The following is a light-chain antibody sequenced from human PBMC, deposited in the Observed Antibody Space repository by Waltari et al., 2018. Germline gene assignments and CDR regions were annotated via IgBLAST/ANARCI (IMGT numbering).Light chain of an antibody. Sequence: QSALTQPPSASGSPGQSVTIPCTGTNSDVGGYNFVSWYQQHPGKAPKLMIYEVTERPSGVPDRFSGSKSGNTAFLTVSGLLAEDEADYYCSSFTDSDNWVFGGGTKLTVL. V-gene: IGLV2-8*01. J-gene: IGLJ3*02. CDR2: EVT. CDR1: NSDVGGYNF. CDR3: SSFTDSDNWV.